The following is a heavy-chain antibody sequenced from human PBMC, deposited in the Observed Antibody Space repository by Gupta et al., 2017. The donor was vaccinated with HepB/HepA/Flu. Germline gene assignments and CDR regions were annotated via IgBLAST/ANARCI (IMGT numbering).Heavy chain of an antibody. J-gene: IGHJ4*02. CDR1: GGSLSGYY. CDR2: INHSGST. CDR3: ARLHTGYCSSTSCYSAPGY. Sequence: QVQLQQWGAGLLKPSETLSLTCAVYGGSLSGYYWSWIRQPPGKGLEWIGEINHSGSTNYNPSLKSRVTISVDTSKNQFSLKLSSVTAADTAVYYCARLHTGYCSSTSCYSAPGYWGQGTLVTVSS. D-gene: IGHD2-2*02. V-gene: IGHV4-34*01.